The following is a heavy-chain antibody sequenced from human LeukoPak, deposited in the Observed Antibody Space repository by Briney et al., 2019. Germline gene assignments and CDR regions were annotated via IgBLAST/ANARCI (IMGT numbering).Heavy chain of an antibody. CDR1: GGSISSYY. J-gene: IGHJ6*02. D-gene: IGHD3-10*01. Sequence: SETLSLTCTVSGGSISSYYWSWIRQPPGKGLEWIGYIYHSGSTYYNPSLKSRVTISVDRSKNQFSLKLSSVTAADTAVYYCARVCGSGSYYFYYYGMDVWGQGTTVTVSS. CDR2: IYHSGST. CDR3: ARVCGSGSYYFYYYGMDV. V-gene: IGHV4-4*09.